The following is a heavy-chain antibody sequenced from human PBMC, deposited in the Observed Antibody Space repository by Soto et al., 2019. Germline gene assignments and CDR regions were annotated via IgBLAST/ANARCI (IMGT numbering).Heavy chain of an antibody. J-gene: IGHJ6*02. CDR1: GFTFSSYG. V-gene: IGHV3-30*18. Sequence: LRLSCAASGFTFSSYGMHWVRQAPGKGLEWVAVISYDGSNKYYADSVKGRFTISRDNSKNTLYLQMNSLRAEDTAVYYCAEEAAAGTYYYYGMDVWGQGTTVTVSS. D-gene: IGHD6-13*01. CDR3: AEEAAAGTYYYYGMDV. CDR2: ISYDGSNK.